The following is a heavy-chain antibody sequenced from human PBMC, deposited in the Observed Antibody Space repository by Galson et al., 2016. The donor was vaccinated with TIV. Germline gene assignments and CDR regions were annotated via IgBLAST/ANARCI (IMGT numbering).Heavy chain of an antibody. Sequence: SLRLSCAASGFTFSIFAMTWVRQAPGMGLEWVSAISGGGGSTYYADSVKGRFTISRDNSKNTLFLQMTSLRAEDTAVYYCTKVPRSGFSYYYGLDVWGQGTTVTVSS. CDR3: TKVPRSGFSYYYGLDV. V-gene: IGHV3-23*01. CDR2: ISGGGGST. D-gene: IGHD6-19*01. CDR1: GFTFSIFA. J-gene: IGHJ6*02.